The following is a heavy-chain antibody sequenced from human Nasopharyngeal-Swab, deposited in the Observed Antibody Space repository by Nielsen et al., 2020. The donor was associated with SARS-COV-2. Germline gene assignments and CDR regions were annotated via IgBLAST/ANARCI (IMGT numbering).Heavy chain of an antibody. CDR3: ARSFYNNYWYDYYFGMDV. CDR1: EFSISSYG. D-gene: IGHD3-10*01. CDR2: ISYDGNNE. J-gene: IGHJ6*02. V-gene: IGHV3-30*03. Sequence: GESLKISCAASEFSISSYGMHWVRQAPGKGPEWVAVISYDGNNEYYVDSVKGRFTISRDNSKNTLYLQMNSLRPEDTAVYYCARSFYNNYWYDYYFGMDVWGQGAAVTVSS.